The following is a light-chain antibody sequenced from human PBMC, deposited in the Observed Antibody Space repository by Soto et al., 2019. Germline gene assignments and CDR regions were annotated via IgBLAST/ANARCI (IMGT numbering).Light chain of an antibody. V-gene: IGKV3-20*01. CDR2: AS. Sequence: EIVLTQSPGTLSLSPGERATLSCRASQSVSDMYLAWYQQKPGQAARLLIYASNTATGIPYRFSGSGSGTDFTLTISRLEPEDFGVYYCQHYGTSALFGPGTKVEIK. CDR3: QHYGTSAL. J-gene: IGKJ3*01. CDR1: QSVSDMY.